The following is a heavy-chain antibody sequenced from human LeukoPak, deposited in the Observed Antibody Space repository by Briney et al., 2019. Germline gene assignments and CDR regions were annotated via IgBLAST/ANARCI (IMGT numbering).Heavy chain of an antibody. CDR2: ILSDGGSK. Sequence: GGSLRLSCAASGFTFSTYAMHWVRQAPGKGLEWVAIILSDGGSKDYADSVKGRFTISRDNSRNTMYLQMNSLRAEDTAVYYCARHLVDTAMAFDYWGQGTLVTVSS. J-gene: IGHJ4*02. CDR1: GFTFSTYA. V-gene: IGHV3-30*04. D-gene: IGHD5-18*01. CDR3: ARHLVDTAMAFDY.